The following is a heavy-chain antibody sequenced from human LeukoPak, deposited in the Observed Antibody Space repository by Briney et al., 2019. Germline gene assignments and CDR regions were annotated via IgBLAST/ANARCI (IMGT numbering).Heavy chain of an antibody. Sequence: PGRALRLSCAASGFSFSSYGMPWVRQARGRGLGWVAVIWYDGNNKYYADSVKGRFTISRDNSKNTLHLQMNSLRAEDTALYYCARDRYYGAENYYYYYHMDVWSTGTTVTVSS. CDR1: GFSFSSYG. CDR3: ARDRYYGAENYYYYYHMDV. V-gene: IGHV3-33*01. D-gene: IGHD3-10*01. J-gene: IGHJ6*03. CDR2: IWYDGNNK.